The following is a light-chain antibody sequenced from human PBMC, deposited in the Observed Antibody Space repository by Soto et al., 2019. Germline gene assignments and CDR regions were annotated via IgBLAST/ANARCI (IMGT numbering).Light chain of an antibody. CDR1: QKIESW. CDR3: QQSYSTLPIT. J-gene: IGKJ5*01. CDR2: AAS. V-gene: IGKV1-39*01. Sequence: DIQMTQSPSTLSASVGDRVTITCRASQKIESWVAWFQQKPGKAPKLLIYAASSLQSGVPSRFSGSGSGTDFTLTISSLQPEDFATYYCQQSYSTLPITFGQGTRLEI.